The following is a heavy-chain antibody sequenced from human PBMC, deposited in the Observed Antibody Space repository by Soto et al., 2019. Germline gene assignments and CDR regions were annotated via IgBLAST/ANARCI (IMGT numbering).Heavy chain of an antibody. CDR2: IYYSGST. CDR1: GGSISSGGYY. D-gene: IGHD3-16*02. Sequence: PSETLSLTCTVSGGSISSGGYYWSWIRQHPGKGLEWIGYIYYSGSTYYNPSLKSRVTISVDTSKNQFSLKLSSVTAADTAVYYCARGPVLDDYIWGSYRYFFDYWGQGTLVTVSS. CDR3: ARGPVLDDYIWGSYRYFFDY. V-gene: IGHV4-31*03. J-gene: IGHJ4*02.